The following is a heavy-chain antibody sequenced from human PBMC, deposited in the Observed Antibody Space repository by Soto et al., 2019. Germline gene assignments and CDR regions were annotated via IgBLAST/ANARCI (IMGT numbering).Heavy chain of an antibody. CDR3: AATSNDYGDYPTMDV. CDR2: IVVGSGNT. D-gene: IGHD4-17*01. Sequence: SVKVSCKASGGTFSSYAISWVRQARGQRLEWIGWIVVGSGNTNYAQKFQERVTITRDMSTSTAYMELSSLRSEDTAVYYCAATSNDYGDYPTMDVWGKGTTVTVSS. V-gene: IGHV1-58*02. J-gene: IGHJ6*03. CDR1: GGTFSSYA.